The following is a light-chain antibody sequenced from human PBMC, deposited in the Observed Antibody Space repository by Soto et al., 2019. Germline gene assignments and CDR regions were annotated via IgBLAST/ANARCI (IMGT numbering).Light chain of an antibody. J-gene: IGLJ1*01. V-gene: IGLV2-14*01. CDR3: SSYTTSNTPLYV. Sequence: QSALTQPASVSGSPGQSITISCTGTSSDTAGYNYVSWYQQHPGKAPKLMIYEVSNQPSGVSSRFSGSQSGNTASLTISGLQAEDEANYYCSSYTTSNTPLYVFGTGTKVTVL. CDR1: SSDTAGYNY. CDR2: EVS.